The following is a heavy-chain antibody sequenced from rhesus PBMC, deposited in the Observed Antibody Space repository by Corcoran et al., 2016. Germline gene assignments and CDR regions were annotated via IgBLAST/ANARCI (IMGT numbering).Heavy chain of an antibody. D-gene: IGHD6-25*01. V-gene: IGHV4-147*01. Sequence: QVQLQESGPGLVKPSEPLSLTCAVSGYSISSTSWSWIRQPPGQGLGWIGYIYGSSGSTYYNPSLKSRVTISTDTSKNQFSLKLSSVTAADTAVYYCARTGYSGSSGVVDYWGQGVLVTVSS. CDR3: ARTGYSGSSGVVDY. CDR1: GYSISSTS. J-gene: IGHJ4*01. CDR2: IYGSSGST.